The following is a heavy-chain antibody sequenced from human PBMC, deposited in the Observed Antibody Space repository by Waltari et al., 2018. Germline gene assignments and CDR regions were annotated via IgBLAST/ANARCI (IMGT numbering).Heavy chain of an antibody. V-gene: IGHV4-34*01. D-gene: IGHD1-1*01. CDR1: GGSFSGYY. Sequence: QVQLQQWGAGLLKPSETLSLTCAVDGGSFSGYYWSWIRQPPGKGLEWIGEINHSGITNYHPSLKSRGTISVETSKTQFSLKLSSVTAADTAVYYCATRYNWNDGAFDIWGQGTMVTVSS. CDR2: INHSGIT. CDR3: ATRYNWNDGAFDI. J-gene: IGHJ3*02.